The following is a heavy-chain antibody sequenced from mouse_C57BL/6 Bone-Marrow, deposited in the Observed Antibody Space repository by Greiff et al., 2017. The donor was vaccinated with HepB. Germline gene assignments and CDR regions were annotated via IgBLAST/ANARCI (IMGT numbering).Heavy chain of an antibody. V-gene: IGHV1-64*01. D-gene: IGHD1-1*01. CDR1: GYTFTSYW. CDR3: ARWTTVVAYYAMDY. Sequence: LQQPGAELVKPGASVKLSCKASGYTFTSYWMHWVKQRPGQGLEWIGMIHPNSGSTNYNEKFKSKATLTVDKSSSTAYMQLSSLTSEDSAVYYCARWTTVVAYYAMDYWGQGTSVTVSS. J-gene: IGHJ4*01. CDR2: IHPNSGST.